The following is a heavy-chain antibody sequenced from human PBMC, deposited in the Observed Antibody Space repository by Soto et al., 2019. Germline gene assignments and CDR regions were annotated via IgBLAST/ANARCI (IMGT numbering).Heavy chain of an antibody. CDR1: GYTFRDYY. CDR3: TRDRPHAWLDP. V-gene: IGHV1-46*01. Sequence: QVQLVQSGADVREPGASVKVSCKASGYTFRDYYVQWVRQAPGRGLEWVAMIDPADGSTRYAQMFQGRVTLTRDTATGTVYMEMRSLRSEDTAFYYCTRDRPHAWLDPWGQGTLVTVSS. J-gene: IGHJ5*02. CDR2: IDPADGST.